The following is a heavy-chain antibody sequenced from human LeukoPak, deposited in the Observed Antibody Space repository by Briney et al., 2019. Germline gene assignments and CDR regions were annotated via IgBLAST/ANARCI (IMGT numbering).Heavy chain of an antibody. CDR1: GITFSSYA. CDR2: ISGSGGST. V-gene: IGHV3-23*01. Sequence: GGSLRLSCAASGITFSSYAMSWVRQAPGKGLEWVSAISGSGGSTYYADSVKGRFTISRDNSKNTLYLQMNSLRAEDAAVYYCAKDLAQNYYDGSGYYAKDYWGQGTLVTVSS. J-gene: IGHJ4*02. D-gene: IGHD3-22*01. CDR3: AKDLAQNYYDGSGYYAKDY.